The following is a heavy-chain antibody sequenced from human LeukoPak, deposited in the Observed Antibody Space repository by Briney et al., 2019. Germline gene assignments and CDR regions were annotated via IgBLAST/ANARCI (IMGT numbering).Heavy chain of an antibody. CDR2: ISASGGST. V-gene: IGHV3-23*01. J-gene: IGHJ4*02. D-gene: IGHD2-2*01. Sequence: QPGGSLRLSCAASGFTLSSYAMSWVRQAPGKGLEWVSAISASGGSTYYADSVKGRFTIPRDNSKNTLFLQMNSLRVEDTAVYYCAKETKTRGGPIDYWGQGTLVTVSS. CDR1: GFTLSSYA. CDR3: AKETKTRGGPIDY.